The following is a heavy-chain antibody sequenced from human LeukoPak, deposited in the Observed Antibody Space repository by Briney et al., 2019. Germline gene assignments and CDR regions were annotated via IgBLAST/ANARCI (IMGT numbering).Heavy chain of an antibody. V-gene: IGHV3-53*01. J-gene: IGHJ4*02. CDR3: ARGGVTMIVPIF. CDR2: IYSGGNT. D-gene: IGHD3-22*01. CDR1: GFTFSTYW. Sequence: GGSLRLSCVASGFTFSTYWMHWFRQAPGKGLEWVSVIYSGGNTYYADSVKGRFTIFRDNSKNTLYLQMNSLRADDTAVYYCARGGVTMIVPIFWGQGTLVTVSS.